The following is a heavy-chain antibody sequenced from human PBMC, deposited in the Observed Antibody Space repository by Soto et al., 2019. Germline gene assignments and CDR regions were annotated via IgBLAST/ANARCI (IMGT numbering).Heavy chain of an antibody. V-gene: IGHV1-46*01. CDR3: ARDVIGQDNYDTIGYYVDH. CDR1: GYSFTNFH. D-gene: IGHD3-22*01. J-gene: IGHJ4*02. CDR2: IEPSGGIT. Sequence: QVQLSQFGAEVKKPGASVKVSCKASGYSFTNFHIHWVRQAPGQGVEWMGMIEPSGGITRDAQRHQGRTAITRDASTGAVYIELRSLTPEDTAVYYCARDVIGQDNYDTIGYYVDHWGQGALVTVSA.